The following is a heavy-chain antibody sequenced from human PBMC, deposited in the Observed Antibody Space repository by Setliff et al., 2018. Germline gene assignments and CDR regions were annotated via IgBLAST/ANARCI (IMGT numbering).Heavy chain of an antibody. CDR2: IHYSGST. CDR3: ARGPPGYYYYMNV. J-gene: IGHJ6*03. V-gene: IGHV4-59*01. Sequence: SETLSLTCSVSGASITVSYWNWIRQPPGKGLEWVGYIHYSGSTSYNPSLKSRVTMSVDISKSQFSLKLTSVTPADTAVYYCARGPPGYYYYMNVWGQGTTVTVSS. CDR1: GASITVSY.